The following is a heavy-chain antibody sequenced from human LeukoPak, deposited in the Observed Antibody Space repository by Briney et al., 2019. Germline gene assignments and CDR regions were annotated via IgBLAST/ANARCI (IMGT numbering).Heavy chain of an antibody. CDR3: ARGSITMIVVVIVGVDALDI. D-gene: IGHD3-22*01. J-gene: IGHJ3*02. Sequence: ASVKVSCKASGYTFTGYYMHWVRQAPGQGLEWMGWINPNSGGTNYAQKFQGRVTMTRDTSTSTVYMELSSLRSEDTAVYYCARGSITMIVVVIVGVDALDIWGQGTMVTVSS. CDR2: INPNSGGT. CDR1: GYTFTGYY. V-gene: IGHV1-2*02.